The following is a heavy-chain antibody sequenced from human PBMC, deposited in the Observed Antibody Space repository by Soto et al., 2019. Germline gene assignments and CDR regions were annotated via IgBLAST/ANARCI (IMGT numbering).Heavy chain of an antibody. CDR3: AGGPDPDADYYYYYMDV. D-gene: IGHD3-16*01. CDR2: ISGVGSII. Sequence: QVQLVESGGGLVKPGGSMRLSCAVSGLTFSDYYMSWIRQAPGKGLEWVSYISGVGSIIYYADSVKGRFTISRDNPKNTLYQQMNSLRAEDTAGYYCAGGPDPDADYYYYYMDVWGKGTTVTVSS. CDR1: GLTFSDYY. J-gene: IGHJ6*03. V-gene: IGHV3-11*01.